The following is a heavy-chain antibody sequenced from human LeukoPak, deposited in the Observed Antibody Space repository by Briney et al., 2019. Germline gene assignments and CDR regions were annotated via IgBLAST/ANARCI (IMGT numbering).Heavy chain of an antibody. Sequence: GASVKVSCKASGGTFSSYAISWVRQAPGQGLEWMGGIIPIFGTANYAQKFQGRVTITADESTSTAYMELSSLRSEDTAVYYCARTTEDCSSTSCYQYWFDPWGQGTLVTVSS. D-gene: IGHD2-2*01. CDR3: ARTTEDCSSTSCYQYWFDP. CDR2: IIPIFGTA. V-gene: IGHV1-69*13. J-gene: IGHJ5*02. CDR1: GGTFSSYA.